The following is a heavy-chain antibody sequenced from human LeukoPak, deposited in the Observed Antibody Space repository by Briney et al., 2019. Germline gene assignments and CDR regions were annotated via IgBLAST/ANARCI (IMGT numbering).Heavy chain of an antibody. D-gene: IGHD3-10*01. CDR1: GYTITGYY. Sequence: GAWVTVSCKASGYTITGYYMHWVGQAPAQGLGWVGWINPNSGGTNYAQKFQGRVTTTRDPSTCTAYMGLRSLISDNTAVYYCARGAVRLLLFGASGRKSKTYFDYWGQGTLVTVSS. J-gene: IGHJ4*02. CDR2: INPNSGGT. V-gene: IGHV1-2*02. CDR3: ARGAVRLLLFGASGRKSKTYFDY.